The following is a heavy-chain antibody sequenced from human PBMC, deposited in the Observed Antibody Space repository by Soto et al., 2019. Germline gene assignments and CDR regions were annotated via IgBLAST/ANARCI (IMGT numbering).Heavy chain of an antibody. CDR3: ARGLNWNYADDAFDI. D-gene: IGHD1-7*01. CDR1: SYTLSIYG. CDR2: ISAYNGNT. J-gene: IGHJ3*02. V-gene: IGHV1-18*01. Sequence: VSAEVARTSSSYTLSIYGITVVRQAPGQGLEWMGWISAYNGNTNYAQKLQGRVTMTTDTSTSTAYMELRSLRSDDTAVYYCARGLNWNYADDAFDIWCQGTMLTVSS.